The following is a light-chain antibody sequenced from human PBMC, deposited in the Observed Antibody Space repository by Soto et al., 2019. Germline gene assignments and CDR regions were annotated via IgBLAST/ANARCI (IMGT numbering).Light chain of an antibody. CDR2: GAS. V-gene: IGKV3-20*01. J-gene: IGKJ4*01. Sequence: EIVLTQSPGTLSLSPGERATLSCRASQSVTSTYLAWYQQKPGQAPRLLIYGASKRQSGVPARFSGGGSGTDFTLTLGSLEPEAFAVYYCQQFSGSVTFGGGTRVDI. CDR1: QSVTSTY. CDR3: QQFSGSVT.